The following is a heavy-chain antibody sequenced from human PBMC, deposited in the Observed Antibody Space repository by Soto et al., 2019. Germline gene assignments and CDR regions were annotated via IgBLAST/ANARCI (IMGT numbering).Heavy chain of an antibody. CDR3: ARMENYYYGMDV. Sequence: ASVKVSCKASGYTFTSYAMHWVRQAPGQRLEWMGWINAGNGNTKYSQKFQGRVTITRDTSASTAYMELSSLRSEDTAVYYCARMENYYYGMDVWGQGTTVTVSS. D-gene: IGHD1-1*01. J-gene: IGHJ6*02. CDR1: GYTFTSYA. V-gene: IGHV1-3*01. CDR2: INAGNGNT.